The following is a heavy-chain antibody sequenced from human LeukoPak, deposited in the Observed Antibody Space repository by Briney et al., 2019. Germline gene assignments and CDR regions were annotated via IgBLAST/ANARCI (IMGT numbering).Heavy chain of an antibody. J-gene: IGHJ4*02. V-gene: IGHV3-21*06. Sequence: GGSLRLSCAAFRFIFSSYWMGWVRQAPGKGLEWVSSVSNSGDYIHYADSVKGRFTISRDNSKNSLYLQMNSLRAEDTAVYYCARALIGYYFDYWGQGTLVTVSS. D-gene: IGHD2-8*01. CDR3: ARALIGYYFDY. CDR2: VSNSGDYI. CDR1: RFIFSSYW.